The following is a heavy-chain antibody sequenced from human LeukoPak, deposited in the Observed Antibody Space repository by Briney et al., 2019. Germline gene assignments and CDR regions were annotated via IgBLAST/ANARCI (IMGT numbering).Heavy chain of an antibody. Sequence: PGESLKTSCKGSGYSFTTHWIGWVRQMPGKGLEYMGIIYPGDSDTRYSPSFQGQVTISVDKDISTAYLQWSRLKASDTAMYYCARLLCASTSCPADYWGQGTLVTVSS. D-gene: IGHD2-2*01. CDR1: GYSFTTHW. V-gene: IGHV5-51*01. CDR2: IYPGDSDT. CDR3: ARLLCASTSCPADY. J-gene: IGHJ4*02.